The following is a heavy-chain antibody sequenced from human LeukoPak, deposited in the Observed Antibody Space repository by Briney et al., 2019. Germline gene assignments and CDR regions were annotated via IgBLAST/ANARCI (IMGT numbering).Heavy chain of an antibody. CDR1: GFTFSSYA. D-gene: IGHD1-26*01. V-gene: IGHV3-23*01. Sequence: GGSLRLSCAASGFTFSSYAMNWVRQAPGKGLEWVSAISGSGGSTYYADSVKGRFTISRDNSKNTLYLQMISLRAEDTAMYYCATTRGSSFDYWGQGTLVTVSS. CDR2: ISGSGGST. J-gene: IGHJ4*02. CDR3: ATTRGSSFDY.